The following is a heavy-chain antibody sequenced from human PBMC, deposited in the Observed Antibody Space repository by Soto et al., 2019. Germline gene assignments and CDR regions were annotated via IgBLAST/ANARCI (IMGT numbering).Heavy chain of an antibody. CDR2: IYYSWRT. J-gene: IGHJ4*02. CDR3: ARIVITIFGPRYFDY. V-gene: IGHV4-39*01. CDR1: GGSISSSSYY. D-gene: IGHD3-3*01. Sequence: QLQLQESGPGLVKPSETLSLTCTVSGGSISSSSYYWGWIRQPPGKGLEWIGSIYYSWRTYYNPSLKSRVTISVDTSKNQFSLKLGSVTAADTAVYYCARIVITIFGPRYFDYWGQGTLVTVSS.